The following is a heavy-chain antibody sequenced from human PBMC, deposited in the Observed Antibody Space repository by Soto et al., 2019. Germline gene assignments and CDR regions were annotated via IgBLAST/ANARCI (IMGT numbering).Heavy chain of an antibody. CDR3: ARGDREDIAVVIGARPGEYGVDV. J-gene: IGHJ6*02. Sequence: LRLSCAASGFTFRIYAMHWVRQAPGKGLECVAVISYDGSNKFYRDSVKGRFTISRDNSKNTLYLQINSLRYEDTAVYYCARGDREDIAVVIGARPGEYGVDVWGQGTTVTVSS. D-gene: IGHD2-15*01. V-gene: IGHV3-30-3*01. CDR2: ISYDGSNK. CDR1: GFTFRIYA.